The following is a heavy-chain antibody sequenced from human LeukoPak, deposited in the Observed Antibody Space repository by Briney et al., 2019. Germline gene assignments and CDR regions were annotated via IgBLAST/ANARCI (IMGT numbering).Heavy chain of an antibody. CDR1: GGSISSYY. J-gene: IGHJ3*02. V-gene: IGHV4-59*12. CDR3: ARALVGVASRAFDI. CDR2: IYYSGRA. Sequence: SETLSLTCTVSGGSISSYYWSWIRQPPGKGLEWIGSIYYSGRAYYNPSLKSRLTISIDTSKNQFSLSLTSVTAADTAVYYCARALVGVASRAFDIWGQGTMVTVS. D-gene: IGHD2-15*01.